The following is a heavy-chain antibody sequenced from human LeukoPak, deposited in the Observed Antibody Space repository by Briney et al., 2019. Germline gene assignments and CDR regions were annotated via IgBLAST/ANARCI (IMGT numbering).Heavy chain of an antibody. CDR1: GGSISSYY. D-gene: IGHD3-22*01. Sequence: SETLSLACTVSGGSISSYYWGWIRQPPGKGLEWIGSIYHSGSTYYNPSLKSRVTISVDTSKNQFSLKLTSVTAADTAIYYCARDRYYYDTSGYYSAFETWGQGTMVTVSS. CDR3: ARDRYYYDTSGYYSAFET. V-gene: IGHV4-39*07. CDR2: IYHSGST. J-gene: IGHJ3*02.